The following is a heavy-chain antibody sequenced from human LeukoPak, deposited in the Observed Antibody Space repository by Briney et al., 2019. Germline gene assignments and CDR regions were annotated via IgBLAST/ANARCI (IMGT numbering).Heavy chain of an antibody. CDR1: GGSISGSTYY. CDR3: ARRGYSGIDY. D-gene: IGHD5-12*01. V-gene: IGHV4-39*01. J-gene: IGHJ4*02. CDR2: IYYSGST. Sequence: SETLSLICSVSGGSISGSTYYWGWIRQPPGKGLEWIGSIYYSGSTYYSPSLKSRVPISVDTSKNQFSLKLTSVTAADTAIYYCARRGYSGIDYWGQGTLVTVSS.